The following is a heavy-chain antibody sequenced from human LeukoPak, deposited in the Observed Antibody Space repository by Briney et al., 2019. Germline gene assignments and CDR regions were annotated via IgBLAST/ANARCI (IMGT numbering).Heavy chain of an antibody. Sequence: GSLILSCAASGFTFSNYIMNWVRQAPGKGLEWVSYISPDSRTIYYADSVKGRFTISRDNAKNSLYLQMNSLRAEDTAVYYCTRDPEWGVWFDSWGQGTLVTVSS. CDR1: GFTFSNYI. J-gene: IGHJ5*01. D-gene: IGHD3-3*01. V-gene: IGHV3-48*01. CDR2: ISPDSRTI. CDR3: TRDPEWGVWFDS.